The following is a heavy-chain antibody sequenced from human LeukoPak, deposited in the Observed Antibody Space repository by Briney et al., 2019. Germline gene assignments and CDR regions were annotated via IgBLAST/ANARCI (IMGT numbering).Heavy chain of an antibody. CDR3: ARDEHDLYDIGG. CDR2: ISSSSSYI. Sequence: PGGSLRLSCAASGFTFSSYSMNWVRQAPGKGLEWVSSISSSSSYIYYADSVKGRFTISRDNAKNSLYLQMNSLRAEDTAVYYCARDEHDLYDIGGWGQGTLVTVSS. J-gene: IGHJ4*02. D-gene: IGHD3-9*01. V-gene: IGHV3-21*01. CDR1: GFTFSSYS.